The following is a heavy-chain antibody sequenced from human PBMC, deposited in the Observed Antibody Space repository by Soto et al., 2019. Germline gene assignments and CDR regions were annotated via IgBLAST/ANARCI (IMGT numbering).Heavy chain of an antibody. D-gene: IGHD2-21*02. CDR3: AKDPGHIVVVTAPVGYFQH. CDR1: GFTFSSYG. CDR2: ISYDGSNK. V-gene: IGHV3-30*18. J-gene: IGHJ1*01. Sequence: GGSLRLSCAASGFTFSSYGMHWVRQAPGKGLEWVAVISYDGSNKYYADSVKGRFTISRDNSKNTLYLQMNSLRAEDTAVYYCAKDPGHIVVVTAPVGYFQHWGQGTLVTVSS.